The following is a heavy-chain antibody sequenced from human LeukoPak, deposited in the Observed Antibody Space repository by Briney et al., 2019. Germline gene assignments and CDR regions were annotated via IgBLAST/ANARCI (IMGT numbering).Heavy chain of an antibody. CDR2: ISSSCSDI. J-gene: IGHJ3*02. CDR1: GFIFSRYS. Sequence: KPGGPVSLLCAASGFIFSRYSVNWVRRSTEKGLEWVTSISSSCSDISYADSVNGCINISRDNVKNPLYRQMNSLRAVDTAVYYCARGMVRGGHGDAFDIWGQGTIAPVTA. CDR3: ARGMVRGGHGDAFDI. D-gene: IGHD3-10*01. V-gene: IGHV3-21*01.